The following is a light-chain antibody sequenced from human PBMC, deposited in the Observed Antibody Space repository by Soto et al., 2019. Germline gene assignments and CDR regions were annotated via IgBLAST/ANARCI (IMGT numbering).Light chain of an antibody. J-gene: IGKJ1*01. CDR1: QNINDY. CDR2: DAS. Sequence: DIQMTQSPSTLSASEGDRVTITCRASQNINDYLAWYQQKPGKSPKVLIYDASTLESGVPSRFSGSGSGTQFTLTISSLQPDDFATYFCQQYNSHRTFGQGTKVDIK. CDR3: QQYNSHRT. V-gene: IGKV1-5*01.